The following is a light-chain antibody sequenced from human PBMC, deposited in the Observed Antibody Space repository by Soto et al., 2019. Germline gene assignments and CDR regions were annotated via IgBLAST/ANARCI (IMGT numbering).Light chain of an antibody. CDR3: QHSYTTPLA. V-gene: IGKV1-39*01. CDR1: QSISSY. CDR2: AAS. Sequence: DIQMTQSPSSLSASVGDRVTITCRTSQSISSYLNWYQQKPGKAPKLLIYAASNLQTGVPSRFSGTGYGTDFTLTISSLQHEDFETYYCQHSYTTPLAFGGGTRVDVK. J-gene: IGKJ4*01.